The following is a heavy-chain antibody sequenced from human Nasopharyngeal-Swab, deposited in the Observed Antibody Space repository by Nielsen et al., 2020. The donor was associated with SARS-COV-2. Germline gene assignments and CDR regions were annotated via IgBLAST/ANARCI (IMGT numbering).Heavy chain of an antibody. CDR3: AKDPHQPYYLDV. V-gene: IGHV3-23*01. Sequence: WIRQPPGKGLEWVSAISGSGGSTYYADPVKGRFTISRDNSKNTLYLQMNSLRAEDTAVYYCAKDPHQPYYLDVWGKGTTVTVSS. J-gene: IGHJ6*03. CDR2: ISGSGGST.